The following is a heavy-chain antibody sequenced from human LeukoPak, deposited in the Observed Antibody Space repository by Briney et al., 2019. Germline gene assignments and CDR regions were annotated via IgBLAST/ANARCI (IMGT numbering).Heavy chain of an antibody. D-gene: IGHD3-3*01. CDR2: ISGSGSTT. Sequence: GRSLRLSCAASGFTFRDYAMSWVRQAPGKGLEWVSTISGSGSTTYYADLVRGRFTISRDNSKNTLYLQMNSLRAEDTAVYYCAKESGQYDYWGQGTLVTVSS. V-gene: IGHV3-23*01. CDR3: AKESGQYDY. CDR1: GFTFRDYA. J-gene: IGHJ4*02.